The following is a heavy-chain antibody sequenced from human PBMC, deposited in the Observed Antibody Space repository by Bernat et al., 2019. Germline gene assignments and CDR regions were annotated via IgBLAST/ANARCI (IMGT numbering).Heavy chain of an antibody. J-gene: IGHJ4*02. V-gene: IGHV1-69*08. D-gene: IGHD5-12*01. Sequence: QVQLVQSGAEAKKPGSSVKVSCKASGGTFSSYTISWVRQAPGQGLEWMGRIIPILGIANYAQKFQGRVTITADKSTSTAYMELSSLRSEDTAVYYCARDLHGYSGYDNYWGQGTLVTVSS. CDR3: ARDLHGYSGYDNY. CDR2: IIPILGIA. CDR1: GGTFSSYT.